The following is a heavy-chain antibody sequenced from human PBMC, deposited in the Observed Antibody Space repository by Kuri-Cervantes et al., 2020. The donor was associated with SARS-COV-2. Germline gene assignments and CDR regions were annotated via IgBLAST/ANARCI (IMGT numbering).Heavy chain of an antibody. CDR1: GFTFSSYG. V-gene: IGHV3-33*01. Sequence: GESLKISCAASGFTFSSYGMHWVRQAPGKGLEWVAVIWYDGSNKYYADSVKGRFTISRDNAKNSLYLQMNSLGDEDMAVYYCARYGFGYSTFYGMDVWGQGTTVTVSS. CDR2: IWYDGSNK. CDR3: ARYGFGYSTFYGMDV. J-gene: IGHJ6*02. D-gene: IGHD6-13*01.